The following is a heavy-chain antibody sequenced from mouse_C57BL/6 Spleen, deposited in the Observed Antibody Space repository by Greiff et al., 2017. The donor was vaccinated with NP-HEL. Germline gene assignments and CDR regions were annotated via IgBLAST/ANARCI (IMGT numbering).Heavy chain of an antibody. CDR2: IDPSDSET. J-gene: IGHJ1*03. Sequence: QVQLQQPGAELVRPGSSVKLSCKASGYTFTSYWMHWVKQRPIQGLEWIGNIDPSDSETPSNQKFKDKATLSVDKSSSTAYMQLSSLTSEDSAVYYCARLDYDYDLYFDFWGTGTTVTVSS. D-gene: IGHD2-4*01. CDR3: ARLDYDYDLYFDF. CDR1: GYTFTSYW. V-gene: IGHV1-52*01.